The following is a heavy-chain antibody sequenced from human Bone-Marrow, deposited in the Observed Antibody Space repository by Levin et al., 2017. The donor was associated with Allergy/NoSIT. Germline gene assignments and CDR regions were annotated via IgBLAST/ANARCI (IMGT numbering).Heavy chain of an antibody. CDR1: GGSFSGYY. Sequence: PGGSLRLSCAVYGGSFSGYYWSWIRQPPGKGLEWIGEINHSGSTNYNPSLKSRVTISVDTSKNQFSLKLSSVTAADTAVYYCARGRFEGDDFWSGYPSDWFDPWGQGTLVTVSS. CDR2: INHSGST. J-gene: IGHJ5*02. CDR3: ARGRFEGDDFWSGYPSDWFDP. V-gene: IGHV4-34*01. D-gene: IGHD3-3*01.